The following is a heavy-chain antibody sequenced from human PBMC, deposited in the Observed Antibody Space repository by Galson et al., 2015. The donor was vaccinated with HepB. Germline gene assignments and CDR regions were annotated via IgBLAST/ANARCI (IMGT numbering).Heavy chain of an antibody. J-gene: IGHJ2*01. Sequence: SLRLSCAASGFTFSNHGIHWVPQAPGKGLEWVAVISSGGGTQYLADSVRGRVTLSRDNPKNTVYLQMNSLGAEDAAVYYCAKEIMVHAGDWYFDLWGRGTLVTVSS. V-gene: IGHV3-30*18. CDR1: GFTFSNHG. CDR3: AKEIMVHAGDWYFDL. D-gene: IGHD2-8*01. CDR2: ISSGGGTQ.